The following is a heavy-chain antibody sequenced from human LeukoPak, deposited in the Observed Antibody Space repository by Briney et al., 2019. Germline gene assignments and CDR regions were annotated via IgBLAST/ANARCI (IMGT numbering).Heavy chain of an antibody. J-gene: IGHJ4*02. CDR3: AAQMRRLLGGRDY. Sequence: SAKVSCKASGGTFSSYAISWVRQAPGQGLEWMGGIIPIFGTANYAQKFQGRVTITTDESTSTAYMELSSLRSEDTAVYYCAAQMRRLLGGRDYWGQGTLVTVSS. CDR1: GGTFSSYA. D-gene: IGHD3-16*01. V-gene: IGHV1-69*05. CDR2: IIPIFGTA.